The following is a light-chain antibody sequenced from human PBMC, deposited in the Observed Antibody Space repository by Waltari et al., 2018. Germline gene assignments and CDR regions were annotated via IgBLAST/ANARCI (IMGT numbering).Light chain of an antibody. J-gene: IGKJ4*01. CDR1: PSGFFRPNSKNY. CDR2: WAS. CDR3: QHFYNSPFT. Sequence: DIVMTQSPDSLAVSLGERATIHCTSSPSGFFRPNSKNYLAWFQQKPGQPPKLLISWASTRESGVPDRLSGSGSGTDFTLTISSLQAEDVALYVCQHFYNSPFTFGGGTKVEIK. V-gene: IGKV4-1*01.